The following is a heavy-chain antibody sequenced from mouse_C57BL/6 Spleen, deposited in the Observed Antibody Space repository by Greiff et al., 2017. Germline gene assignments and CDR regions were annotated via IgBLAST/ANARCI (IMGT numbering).Heavy chain of an antibody. CDR3: ARSREIDY. CDR1: GYTFTDYY. V-gene: IGHV1-76*01. J-gene: IGHJ2*01. Sequence: VQLHQSGAELVRPGASVKLSCKASGYTFTDYYINWVKQRPGQGLEWIARIYPGSGNTYYNEKFKGKATLTAEKSSSTAYMQLSSLTSEDSAVYFCARSREIDYWGQGTTLTVSS. CDR2: IYPGSGNT.